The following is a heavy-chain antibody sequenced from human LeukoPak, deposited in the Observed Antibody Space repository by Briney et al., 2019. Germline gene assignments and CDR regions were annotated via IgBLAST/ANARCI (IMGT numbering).Heavy chain of an antibody. J-gene: IGHJ5*02. V-gene: IGHV4-31*03. Sequence: SETLSLTCTVSGGSISSGGYYWSWIRQHPGKGLEWIGYIYYSGSTYYNPSLKSRVTISVDTSKNQFSLKLSSVTAADTAVYYCARAIGNSARVYNWFDPWGQGTLVTVSS. CDR2: IYYSGST. CDR3: ARAIGNSARVYNWFDP. CDR1: GGSISSGGYY. D-gene: IGHD2-2*01.